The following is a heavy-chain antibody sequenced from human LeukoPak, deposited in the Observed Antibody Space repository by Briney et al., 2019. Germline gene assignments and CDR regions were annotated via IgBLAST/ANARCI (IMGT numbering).Heavy chain of an antibody. CDR1: GLTFHNTW. V-gene: IGHV3-74*01. CDR2: IISDGITT. D-gene: IGHD2/OR15-2a*01. Sequence: VGSLRLSCAASGLTFHNTWIHWIRQAPGKGLVWVSRIISDGITTTYADSVKGRFTISRDNAKNTLYLQMNSLRAEDTAVYYCAADGEYAFLVWGQGTMVTVSS. J-gene: IGHJ3*01. CDR3: AADGEYAFLV.